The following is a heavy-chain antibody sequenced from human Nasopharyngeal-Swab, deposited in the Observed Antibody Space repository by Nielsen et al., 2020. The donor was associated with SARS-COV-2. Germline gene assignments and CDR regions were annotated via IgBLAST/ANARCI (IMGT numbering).Heavy chain of an antibody. Sequence: SLKISCAASGFTFDDYAMHLVRQAPGKGLEWVSGISWNSGSIGYADSVKGRFTISRDNAKNSLYLQMNSLRAEDTALYYCAKAPTMVRGVLDYWGQGTLVTVSS. J-gene: IGHJ4*02. D-gene: IGHD3-10*01. V-gene: IGHV3-9*01. CDR3: AKAPTMVRGVLDY. CDR2: ISWNSGSI. CDR1: GFTFDDYA.